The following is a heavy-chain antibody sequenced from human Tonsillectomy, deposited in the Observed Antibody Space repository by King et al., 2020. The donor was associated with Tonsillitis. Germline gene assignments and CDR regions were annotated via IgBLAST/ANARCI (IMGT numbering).Heavy chain of an antibody. D-gene: IGHD6-6*01. V-gene: IGHV1-8*01. Sequence: VQLVESGAEVRKPGASVKVSCKASGYTFNSYDINWVRQAAGQGLEWMGWMNPNSANTGYAQKFQGRVSLSRNTSIRTAYMELSSLRSEDTAVYYCARTRSNYSSSSVRRYNYYGMDVWGQGTTVTVSS. CDR1: GYTFNSYD. CDR3: ARTRSNYSSSSVRRYNYYGMDV. CDR2: MNPNSANT. J-gene: IGHJ6*02.